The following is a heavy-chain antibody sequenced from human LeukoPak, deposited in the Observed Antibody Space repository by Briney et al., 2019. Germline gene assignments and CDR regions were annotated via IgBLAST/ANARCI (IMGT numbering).Heavy chain of an antibody. CDR3: AAVRDFWSGYYTDY. CDR1: GGTFSSYA. Sequence: SVKVSCKASGGTFSSYAISWVRQAPGQGLEWMGGIIPIFGTANYAQKFQGRVTITADESTSTAYMELRSLRSEDTAVYYCAAVRDFWSGYYTDYWGQGTLVTVSS. D-gene: IGHD3-3*01. J-gene: IGHJ4*02. V-gene: IGHV1-69*01. CDR2: IIPIFGTA.